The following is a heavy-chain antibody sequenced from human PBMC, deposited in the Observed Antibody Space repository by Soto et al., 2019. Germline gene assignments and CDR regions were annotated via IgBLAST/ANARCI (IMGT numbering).Heavy chain of an antibody. CDR1: GGTFSSYA. CDR3: ARGPNSSGYYYYYYGMDV. Sequence: ASVKVSCKASGGTFSSYAISWVRQAPGQGLEWMGEIIPIFGTTNYAQKFQGRVTITADESTSTAYMELSSLRSEDTAVYYCARGPNSSGYYYYYYGMDVWGQGTTVTVSS. J-gene: IGHJ6*02. D-gene: IGHD3-22*01. V-gene: IGHV1-69*13. CDR2: IIPIFGTT.